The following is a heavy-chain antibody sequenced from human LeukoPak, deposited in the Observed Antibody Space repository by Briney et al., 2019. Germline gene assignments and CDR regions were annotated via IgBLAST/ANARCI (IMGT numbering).Heavy chain of an antibody. CDR2: IKSDGTQN. CDR3: AGLTPSRTRWFAYYCLDV. Sequence: PGGSLRLSCVASGCTFSSYWMIWVGQAPGKGLEWVANIKSDGTQNYYVDSVKGRFTISRDNAKTSLYLQMNSLRAEATAVFYWAGLTPSRTRWFAYYCLDVWGQGTTVTVSS. V-gene: IGHV3-7*02. J-gene: IGHJ6*02. D-gene: IGHD3-10*01. CDR1: GCTFSSYW.